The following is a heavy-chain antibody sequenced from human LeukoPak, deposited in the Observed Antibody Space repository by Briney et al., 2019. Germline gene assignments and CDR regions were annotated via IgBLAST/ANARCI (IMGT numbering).Heavy chain of an antibody. D-gene: IGHD4-17*01. CDR1: GYTFTGYY. V-gene: IGHV1-2*02. Sequence: ASVRVSCKASGYTFTGYYMHWVRQAPGQGLEWMGWINPNSGGTNYAQKFQGRVTMTRDTSISTAYMELSRLRSDDTAVYYCARLTTTVTSFDYWGQGTLVTVSS. J-gene: IGHJ4*02. CDR2: INPNSGGT. CDR3: ARLTTTVTSFDY.